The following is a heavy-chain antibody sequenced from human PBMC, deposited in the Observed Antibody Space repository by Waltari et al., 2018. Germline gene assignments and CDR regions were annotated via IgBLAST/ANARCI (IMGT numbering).Heavy chain of an antibody. Sequence: QVQLVQSGAEVKKPGASVKVSCKASGYTFTSYGISWVRQAPGQGLEWMGWISAYNGNTNYAQKLQGRVTMTTDTSTSTAYMELRSLRSDDTAVYYCARVHGLLEIVVVVAATPLFDYWGQGTLVTVSS. CDR3: ARVHGLLEIVVVVAATPLFDY. D-gene: IGHD2-15*01. J-gene: IGHJ4*02. CDR1: GYTFTSYG. CDR2: ISAYNGNT. V-gene: IGHV1-18*01.